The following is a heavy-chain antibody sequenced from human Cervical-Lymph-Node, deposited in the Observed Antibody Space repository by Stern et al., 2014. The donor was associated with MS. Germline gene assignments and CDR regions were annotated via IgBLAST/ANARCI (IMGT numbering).Heavy chain of an antibody. Sequence: VQLVESGGGVVQPGRSLRLSCAASGFSFSNYAMHWVRQAPDKGLEWVGIKSYDGSKKYYVDSVKCRFTITRDNSKYTLYMQMNSLRAEDTAVYYCAKPAGVTDYDFWNGYYDTVDYWGRGILVTVSS. CDR1: GFSFSNYA. CDR3: AKPAGVTDYDFWNGYYDTVDY. CDR2: KSYDGSKK. J-gene: IGHJ4*02. V-gene: IGHV3-30*18. D-gene: IGHD3-3*01.